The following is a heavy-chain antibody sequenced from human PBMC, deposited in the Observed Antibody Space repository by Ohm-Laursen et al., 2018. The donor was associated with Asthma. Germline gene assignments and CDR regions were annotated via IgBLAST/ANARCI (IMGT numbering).Heavy chain of an antibody. J-gene: IGHJ4*02. D-gene: IGHD3-22*01. CDR2: IIPIFGTA. CDR1: GGTFSSYA. Sequence: ASVKVSCKASGGTFSSYAISWVRQAPGQGLEWMGGIIPIFGTANYAQKFQGRVTITADESTSTAYMELSSLRSEDTAVYYCASNSVSYYDSSGYSFDYWGQGTLVTVSS. V-gene: IGHV1-69*13. CDR3: ASNSVSYYDSSGYSFDY.